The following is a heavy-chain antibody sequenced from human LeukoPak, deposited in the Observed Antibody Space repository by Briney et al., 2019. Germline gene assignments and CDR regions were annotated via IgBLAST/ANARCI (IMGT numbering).Heavy chain of an antibody. CDR2: INHSGSS. CDR3: ARLRGYSYGYGAATDL. Sequence: PSETLSLTCAVYGGSFSGYYWSWIRQPPGKGLEGMGDINHSGSSNYNPSLKSRVTISVDTSKHQFSLKLRSVTAPDTAVYYCARLRGYSYGYGAATDLWGRGTLVTVSS. D-gene: IGHD5-18*01. CDR1: GGSFSGYY. J-gene: IGHJ2*01. V-gene: IGHV4-34*01.